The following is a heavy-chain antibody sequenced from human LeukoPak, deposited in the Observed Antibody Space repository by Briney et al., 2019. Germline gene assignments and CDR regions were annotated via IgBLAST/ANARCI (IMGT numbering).Heavy chain of an antibody. Sequence: GRSLRLSCAASGFTFNTYVMAWVRQPPGKGLEWVSGITTSGGTTYYADSVKGRFTISRDNSKNTLSLQVNGLRVEDTAVYYCMGKDINYRDYWGQGTLVTVSS. J-gene: IGHJ4*02. CDR2: ITTSGGTT. CDR3: MGKDINYRDY. D-gene: IGHD4-11*01. CDR1: GFTFNTYV. V-gene: IGHV3-23*01.